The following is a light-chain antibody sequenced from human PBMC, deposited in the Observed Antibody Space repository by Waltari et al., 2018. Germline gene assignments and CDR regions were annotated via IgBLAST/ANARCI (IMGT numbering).Light chain of an antibody. CDR3: QAWDSRTAV. CDR1: ELGDKY. V-gene: IGLV3-1*01. CDR2: KDT. J-gene: IGLJ1*01. Sequence: SFELTQPPSVSVSPGQTASITCTGAELGDKYDCWYQTKPGQSPVLVIYKDTKRPSGLPERFSGSNSGNTATLTISGTQAFDEADYYCQAWDSRTAVFGTGTKITVL.